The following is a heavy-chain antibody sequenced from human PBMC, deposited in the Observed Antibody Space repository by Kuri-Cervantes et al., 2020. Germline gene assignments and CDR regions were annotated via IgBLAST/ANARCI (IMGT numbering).Heavy chain of an antibody. CDR2: ISSSATYI. J-gene: IGHJ4*02. D-gene: IGHD3-10*01. V-gene: IGHV3-21*01. CDR1: GFTFSSYS. CDR3: ARDGAYYYGSGTYSGFLDY. Sequence: GESLKISCAASGFTFSSYSMNWVRQAPGKGLEWVSSISSSATYIYYAASVKGRFTISRDNARNPLYLQMNSLRAEDTAVYFCARDGAYYYGSGTYSGFLDYWGQGTLVTVSS.